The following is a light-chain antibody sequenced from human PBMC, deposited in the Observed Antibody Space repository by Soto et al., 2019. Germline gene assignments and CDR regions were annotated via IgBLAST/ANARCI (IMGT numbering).Light chain of an antibody. CDR3: QQYSNWPWT. V-gene: IGKV3-15*01. CDR1: QRVGSN. Sequence: EIVMTQSPATLSVSPGERATISCRASQRVGSNLAWYQQRPGQGPRVLVYDASTRAWTAGIPARFSGSGSGTHFTLTISSLQSEDFALYFCQQYSNWPWTFGQGTKVEVK. J-gene: IGKJ1*01. CDR2: DAS.